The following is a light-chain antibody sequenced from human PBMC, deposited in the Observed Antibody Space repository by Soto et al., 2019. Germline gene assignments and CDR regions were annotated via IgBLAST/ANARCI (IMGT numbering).Light chain of an antibody. J-gene: IGLJ2*01. CDR1: SSNIGSSY. CDR3: SAWDDSFVV. V-gene: IGLV1-47*01. Sequence: QSALTQPPSASGTPGQTVTISCSGSSSNIGSSYIYWYQHLTGTAPKLLIYRNNQRPSGVPDRFSASKSGTSASLSISGLRSEDDADYYCSAWDDSFVVFGGGTKVTVL. CDR2: RNN.